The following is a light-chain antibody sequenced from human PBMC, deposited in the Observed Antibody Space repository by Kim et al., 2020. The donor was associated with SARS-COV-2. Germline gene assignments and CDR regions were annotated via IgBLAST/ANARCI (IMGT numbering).Light chain of an antibody. CDR1: KLGDKY. CDR3: QAWDSSPEV. J-gene: IGLJ2*01. V-gene: IGLV3-1*01. Sequence: SYELTQPPSVSVSPGQTASITCSGDKLGDKYACWYQQKPGQSPVLVIYQDSKRPSGIPERFSGSNSGNTATLTISGTQAMDEADYHCQAWDSSPEVFGGG. CDR2: QDS.